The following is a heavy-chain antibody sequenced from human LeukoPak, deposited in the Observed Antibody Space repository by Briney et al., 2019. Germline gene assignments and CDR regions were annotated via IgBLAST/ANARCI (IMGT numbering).Heavy chain of an antibody. J-gene: IGHJ4*02. CDR3: AREVIV. CDR2: IYYSGST. D-gene: IGHD1-26*01. CDR1: GGSISSGNYY. V-gene: IGHV4-30-4*01. Sequence: PSETLSLTCTVSGGSISSGNYYWRWPRQPPGKGLEWIGYIYYSGSTYYNPSLKSRLTISRDTSKNQFSLKLTSVTAADTAVYYCAREVIVGGQGTLVTVS.